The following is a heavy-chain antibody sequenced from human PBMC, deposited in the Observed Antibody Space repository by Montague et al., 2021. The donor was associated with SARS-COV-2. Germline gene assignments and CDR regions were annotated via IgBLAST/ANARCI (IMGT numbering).Heavy chain of an antibody. CDR3: AREVIMITFGGVIAQPPFDY. J-gene: IGHJ4*02. Sequence: SLSLSLSASGFTLSSHWMSWVRQAPGMGLEWVANIKQDGSEKSYVDSVKGRFTISRDNAKNSLYLQMNSLRAEDTAVYYCAREVIMITFGGVIAQPPFDYWGQGTLVTVSS. CDR2: IKQDGSEK. D-gene: IGHD3-16*02. V-gene: IGHV3-7*01. CDR1: GFTLSSHW.